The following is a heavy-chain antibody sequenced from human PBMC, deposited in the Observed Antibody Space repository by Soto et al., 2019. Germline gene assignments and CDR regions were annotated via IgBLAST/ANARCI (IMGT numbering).Heavy chain of an antibody. CDR3: AREAPYCTRATCPKFWVMEV. D-gene: IGHD2-8*01. V-gene: IGHV1-69*01. J-gene: IGHJ6*02. CDR2: ITPILNSP. CDR1: GGTFGSYA. Sequence: QVQLVQSGAEVKKPGSSVKVSCKASGGTFGSYAITWVRRAPGQGLEWLGAITPILNSPAYAQKFKARVVTTAGEIPNTANMEMNSLRFADTAVYSFAREAPYCTRATCPKFWVMEVWGQGTTVTVAS.